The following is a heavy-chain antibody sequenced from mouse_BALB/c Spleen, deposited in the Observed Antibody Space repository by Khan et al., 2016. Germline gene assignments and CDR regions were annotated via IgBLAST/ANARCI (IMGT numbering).Heavy chain of an antibody. J-gene: IGHJ3*01. Sequence: EVELVESGGGLVKPGGSLKLSCAASGFTFSDYYMYWVRQTPEKRLEWVATISDGGSYTYYPDSVKGRFTISRDNAKNNLYLQMSSLKSEDTAMYYCARPLITAGRGCAYWGQGTLVTVSA. CDR2: ISDGGSYT. V-gene: IGHV5-4*02. CDR1: GFTFSDYY. D-gene: IGHD1-1*01. CDR3: ARPLITAGRGCAY.